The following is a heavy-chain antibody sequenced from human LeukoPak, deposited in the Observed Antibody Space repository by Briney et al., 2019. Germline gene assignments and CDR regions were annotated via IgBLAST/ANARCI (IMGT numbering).Heavy chain of an antibody. Sequence: ASVKVSCKASGYTFTGYYMHWVRQAPGQGLEWMGRINPNSGGTNYAQKFQGRVTMTRDTSISTAYMELSRLRSDDTAVYYCARSRGIAAAGQMEGWESFDYWGQGTLVTVSS. CDR3: ARSRGIAAAGQMEGWESFDY. CDR2: INPNSGGT. CDR1: GYTFTGYY. J-gene: IGHJ4*02. D-gene: IGHD6-13*01. V-gene: IGHV1-2*06.